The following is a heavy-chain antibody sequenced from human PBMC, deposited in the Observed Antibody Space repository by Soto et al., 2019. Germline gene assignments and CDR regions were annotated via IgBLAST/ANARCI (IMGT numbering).Heavy chain of an antibody. J-gene: IGHJ4*02. D-gene: IGHD2-21*01. CDR1: GGSFSGYY. Sequence: QVQLQQWGAGLLKPSETLSLTCAVYGGSFSGYYWTWIRQPPGTGLEGIGEINHSGSTNYNQSLKSLVTISVDTSKNQFSLKLNSVTDEDAAVYYCARDQIPGLFDYWGQGTLVTVSS. CDR2: INHSGST. CDR3: ARDQIPGLFDY. V-gene: IGHV4-34*01.